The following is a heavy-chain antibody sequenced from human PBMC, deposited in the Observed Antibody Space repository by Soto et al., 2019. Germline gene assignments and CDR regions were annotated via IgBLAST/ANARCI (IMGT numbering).Heavy chain of an antibody. J-gene: IGHJ2*01. V-gene: IGHV2-5*02. D-gene: IGHD3-22*01. CDR2: IYWDDDK. CDR3: AHISIDFGVITTRDWYFDL. CDR1: GFSLSTSGVG. Sequence: QITLKESGPTLVKPTQTLTLTCTFSGFSLSTSGVGVGWIRQPPGKALEWLALIYWDDDKRYSPSLKSRLTITKDTSKNQVVITMTNMDPVDTATYYCAHISIDFGVITTRDWYFDLWGRGTLVTVSS.